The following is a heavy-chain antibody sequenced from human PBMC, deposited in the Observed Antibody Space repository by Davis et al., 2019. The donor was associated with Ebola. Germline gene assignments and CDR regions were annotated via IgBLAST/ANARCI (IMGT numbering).Heavy chain of an antibody. D-gene: IGHD1-26*01. Sequence: CSVPCGIIRGNFFWDWFRQSPGKTPGWIGVMHFSGHSNYNPSLRSRATVSVDSSKQQFSLRLTGMTAADTAVYYCARAPRDNNGNFGWFDAWGQGTLVTVSS. J-gene: IGHJ5*02. V-gene: IGHV4-30-4*01. CDR2: MHFSGHS. CDR1: CGIIRGNFF. CDR3: ARAPRDNNGNFGWFDA.